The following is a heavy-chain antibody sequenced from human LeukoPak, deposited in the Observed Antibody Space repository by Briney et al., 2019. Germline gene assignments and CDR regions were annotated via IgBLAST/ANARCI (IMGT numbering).Heavy chain of an antibody. CDR2: ISSSSYI. Sequence: GGSLRLSCAASGFTFSSYSMNWVRQAPGKGLEWVSSISSSSYIYYADSVKGRFTISSDNAKDSLYLQMNSLRAEDTAVYYCARDSRHSGDYWGQGTLVTVSS. V-gene: IGHV3-21*01. CDR3: ARDSRHSGDY. J-gene: IGHJ4*02. CDR1: GFTFSSYS. D-gene: IGHD3-3*02.